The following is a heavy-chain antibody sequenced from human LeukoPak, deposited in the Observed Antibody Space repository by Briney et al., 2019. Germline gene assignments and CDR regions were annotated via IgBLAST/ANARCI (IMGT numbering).Heavy chain of an antibody. CDR1: GYTFTSYY. D-gene: IGHD5-24*01. J-gene: IGHJ4*02. V-gene: IGHV1-46*01. Sequence: ASVKVSCKASGYTFTSYYMHWVRQAPGQGLEWMGIINPSGGSTSYAQKFQGRVTMTRDMSTRTVYMELSSLRSEDTAVYYCARGPVETYYFDYWGQGTLVTVSS. CDR3: ARGPVETYYFDY. CDR2: INPSGGST.